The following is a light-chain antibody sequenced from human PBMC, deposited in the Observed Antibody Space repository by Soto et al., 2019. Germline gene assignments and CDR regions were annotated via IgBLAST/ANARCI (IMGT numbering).Light chain of an antibody. CDR1: SGDIGTYNL. CDR3: CSFAGSGTGV. J-gene: IGLJ1*01. CDR2: EVN. V-gene: IGLV2-23*02. Sequence: QSVLTQPASVSGSPGQSIAISCTGTSGDIGTYNLVSWYQQHAGKAPKLMISEVNKRPSGVSDRFSGSKSGDTASLTISGLRTEDEADYYCCSFAGSGTGVFGTGTKLTVL.